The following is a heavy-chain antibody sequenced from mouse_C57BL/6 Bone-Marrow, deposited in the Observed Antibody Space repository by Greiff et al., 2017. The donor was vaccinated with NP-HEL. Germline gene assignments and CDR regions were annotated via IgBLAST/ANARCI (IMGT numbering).Heavy chain of an antibody. CDR2: ISSGGDYI. CDR3: TKMTAQAIFAY. V-gene: IGHV5-9-1*02. D-gene: IGHD3-2*02. Sequence: EVNVVESGEGLVKPGGSLKLSCAASGFTFSSYAMSWVRQTPEKRLEWVAYISSGGDYIYYADNVKGRFTISRDNARNTLYLQMSSLKSEDTAMYYCTKMTAQAIFAYWGQGTLVTVSA. CDR1: GFTFSSYA. J-gene: IGHJ3*01.